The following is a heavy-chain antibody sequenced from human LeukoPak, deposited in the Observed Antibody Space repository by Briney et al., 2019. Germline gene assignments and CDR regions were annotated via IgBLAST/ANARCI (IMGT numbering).Heavy chain of an antibody. CDR3: ARQIKDSYGRHRRIYFDY. D-gene: IGHD5-18*01. CDR2: INHSGST. J-gene: IGHJ4*02. CDR1: GGSFSGYY. V-gene: IGHV4-34*01. Sequence: PSETLSLTCTVYGGSFSGYYWSWIRQPPGKGLEWTGEINHSGSTNYNPSLKSRVTISVDTSKNQFSLKLSSMTAADTAVYYCARQIKDSYGRHRRIYFDYWGQGTLVTVSS.